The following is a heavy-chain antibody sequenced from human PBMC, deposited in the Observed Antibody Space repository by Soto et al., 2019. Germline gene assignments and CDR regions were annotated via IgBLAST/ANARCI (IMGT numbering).Heavy chain of an antibody. Sequence: SQTLSLTCAISGDSVSTNSASWNWIRQSPSRGLEWLGRTYYRSKWYNDNAISVKSRITINADTSKNQFSLQLNSVSPEDTAVYYCAREGRSSFDYWGQGTPVTVSS. CDR2: TYYRSKWYN. V-gene: IGHV6-1*01. D-gene: IGHD6-6*01. CDR1: GDSVSTNSAS. J-gene: IGHJ4*02. CDR3: AREGRSSFDY.